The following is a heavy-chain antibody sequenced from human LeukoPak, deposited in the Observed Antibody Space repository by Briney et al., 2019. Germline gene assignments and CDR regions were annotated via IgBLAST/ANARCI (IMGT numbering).Heavy chain of an antibody. V-gene: IGHV1-8*01. Sequence: PWASVKVSCKASGYTFTSYDINWVRQATGQGLEWMGWMNPNSGNTGYAQKFQGRVTMTRNTSISTAYMELSSLRSEDTAVYYCARGLRESVVVTAILLGYYMDVWGKGTTVTVSS. CDR3: ARGLRESVVVTAILLGYYMDV. CDR1: GYTFTSYD. J-gene: IGHJ6*03. D-gene: IGHD2-21*02. CDR2: MNPNSGNT.